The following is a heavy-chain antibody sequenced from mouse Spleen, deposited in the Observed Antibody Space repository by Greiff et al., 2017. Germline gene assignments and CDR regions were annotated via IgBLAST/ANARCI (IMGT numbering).Heavy chain of an antibody. J-gene: IGHJ3*01. Sequence: QVQLQQSGPGLVAPSQSLSITCTVSGFSFTSYGVDWVRQSPGKGLEWLGVIWGGGSTNYNSALKSRLSISKDNSKSQVFLKMNSLQTDDTAMYYCASEDYDASWFAYWGQGTLVTVSA. V-gene: IGHV2-6*01. CDR3: ASEDYDASWFAY. D-gene: IGHD2-4*01. CDR1: GFSFTSYG. CDR2: IWGGGST.